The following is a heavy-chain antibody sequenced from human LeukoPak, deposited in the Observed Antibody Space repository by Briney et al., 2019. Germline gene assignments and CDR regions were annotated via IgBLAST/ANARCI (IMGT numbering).Heavy chain of an antibody. CDR1: GYTFTSYG. D-gene: IGHD2-15*01. Sequence: ASVKVSCKASGYTFTSYGISWVRQAPGQGLEWMGWINPNSGNTGYAQKFQGRVTMTRNTSISTAYMELSSLRSEDTAVYYCTVLGYCSGGSCYSVDYWGQGTLVTVSS. CDR2: INPNSGNT. J-gene: IGHJ4*02. CDR3: TVLGYCSGGSCYSVDY. V-gene: IGHV1-8*02.